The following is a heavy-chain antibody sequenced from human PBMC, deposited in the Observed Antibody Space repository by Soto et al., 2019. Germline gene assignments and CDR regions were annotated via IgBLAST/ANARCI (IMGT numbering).Heavy chain of an antibody. CDR3: ARHPGYAVPTVYATHYFNY. CDR1: GDSISSDNYY. V-gene: IGHV4-39*01. J-gene: IGHJ4*02. D-gene: IGHD2-8*01. CDR2: IYYTGST. Sequence: QLQLRESGPGLVKPSETLSLTCTVSGDSISSDNYYCGWIRQPPGKGLEWIGSIYYTGSTYYNPSLKSRVTMSVGTSKSQFSLKLRSVTAADTAVYYCARHPGYAVPTVYATHYFNYWGQGILVTVST.